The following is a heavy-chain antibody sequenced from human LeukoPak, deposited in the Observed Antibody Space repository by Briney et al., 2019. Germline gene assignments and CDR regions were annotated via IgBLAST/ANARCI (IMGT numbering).Heavy chain of an antibody. CDR1: GGTFSSYA. J-gene: IGHJ6*02. CDR2: IIPIFGTA. CDR3: ARDPYDSSGYYYVHYYGMDV. D-gene: IGHD3-22*01. V-gene: IGHV1-69*01. Sequence: AASVKVSCKASGGTFSSYAISWVRQAPGQGLEWMGGIIPIFGTANYAQKFQGRVTITADESTSTAYMELSSLRSEDTAVYYCARDPYDSSGYYYVHYYGMDVWGQGTTVTVSS.